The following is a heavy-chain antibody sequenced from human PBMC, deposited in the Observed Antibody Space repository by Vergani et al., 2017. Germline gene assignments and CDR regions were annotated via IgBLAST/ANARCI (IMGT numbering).Heavy chain of an antibody. CDR2: ISSSSTTI. CDR1: GFTFSSYS. CDR3: ARGWNYYDSSGPHYGMDV. D-gene: IGHD3-22*01. Sequence: EVQLVESGGGLVQPGGSLRLSCAASGFTFSSYSMNWVRQAPGKGLEWVSYISSSSTTIYYADSVKGRFTISRDNAKNSLYLQMNSLRAEDTAVYYCARGWNYYDSSGPHYGMDVWGQXP. V-gene: IGHV3-48*01. J-gene: IGHJ6*02.